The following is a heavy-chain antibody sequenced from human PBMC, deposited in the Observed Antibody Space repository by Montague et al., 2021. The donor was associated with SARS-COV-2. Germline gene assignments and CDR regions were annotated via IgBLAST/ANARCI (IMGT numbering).Heavy chain of an antibody. J-gene: IGHJ4*02. CDR2: ISGSGGST. CDR3: AKDRSSSGWFGGLDY. D-gene: IGHD6-19*01. V-gene: IGHV3-23*01. CDR1: GFTFSSYT. Sequence: SRSLSFAASGFTFSSYTITWVRQAPGKGLEWVSGISGSGGSTYYADSVKGRFTISRDNSKNTLYLQMNSLRAEDTAVYYCAKDRSSSGWFGGLDYWGQGTLVTVSS.